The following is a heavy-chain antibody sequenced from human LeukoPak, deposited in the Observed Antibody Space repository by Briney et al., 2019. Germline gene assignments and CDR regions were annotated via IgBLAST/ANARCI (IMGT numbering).Heavy chain of an antibody. CDR3: ARESKSHDGSGYHHDC. Sequence: PSETLSLTCTVSGDSIRNYYWSWIRQPAGKGLEWIGRIYTSGSTDYNPSLKSRLTMSVDTSKNHFSLKLTSVTAADTAVYYCARESKSHDGSGYHHDCWGQGTLVTVSS. CDR1: GDSIRNYY. J-gene: IGHJ4*02. D-gene: IGHD3-22*01. CDR2: IYTSGST. V-gene: IGHV4-4*07.